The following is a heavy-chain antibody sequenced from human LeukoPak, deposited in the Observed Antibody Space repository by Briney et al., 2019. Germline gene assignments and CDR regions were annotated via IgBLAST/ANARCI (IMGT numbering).Heavy chain of an antibody. J-gene: IGHJ4*02. V-gene: IGHV4-34*01. CDR2: INPSGST. CDR3: VRGSRVYCGGDCYYY. Sequence: SETLSLTCTVFGGSFSGYYWSWIRQPPDKGLEWIGEINPSGSTNYNPSLKTRVTVSTDTSKNHFSLNLNSVTAADTGVYYCVRGSRVYCGGDCYYYWGQGTLVTVSS. D-gene: IGHD2-21*02. CDR1: GGSFSGYY.